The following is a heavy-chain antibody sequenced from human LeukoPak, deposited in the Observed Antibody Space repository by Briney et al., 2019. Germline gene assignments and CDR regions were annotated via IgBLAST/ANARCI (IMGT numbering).Heavy chain of an antibody. D-gene: IGHD3-10*01. CDR2: IKSISDGGP. Sequence: GGSLRLSCAASGFTFTNAWMNWVRQAPGKGLEWVGRIKSISDGGPKYAAPVKGRFTISRDDSKNMEYLQMNNLKIEDTAVYYCVSTMSSGYYYGMDVWGQGTTVTVSS. CDR1: GFTFTNAW. CDR3: VSTMSSGYYYGMDV. J-gene: IGHJ6*02. V-gene: IGHV3-15*05.